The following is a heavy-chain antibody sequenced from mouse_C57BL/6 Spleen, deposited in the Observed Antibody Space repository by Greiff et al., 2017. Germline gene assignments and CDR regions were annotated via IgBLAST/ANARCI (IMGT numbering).Heavy chain of an antibody. D-gene: IGHD1-1*01. V-gene: IGHV1-69*01. Sequence: QVQLQQPGAELVMPGASVKLSCKASGYTFTSYWMHWVKQRPGQGLEWIGEIDPSDSYTNYNQKFKGKSTLTVDKSSSTAYMQLSSLTSEDSAVYYCARGGGLLRSRDDWGKGTTLTVSS. CDR1: GYTFTSYW. CDR3: ARGGGLLRSRDD. CDR2: IDPSDSYT. J-gene: IGHJ2*01.